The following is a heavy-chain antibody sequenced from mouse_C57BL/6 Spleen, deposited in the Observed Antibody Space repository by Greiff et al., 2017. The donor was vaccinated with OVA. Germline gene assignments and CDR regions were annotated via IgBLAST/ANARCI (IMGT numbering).Heavy chain of an antibody. J-gene: IGHJ3*01. D-gene: IGHD2-1*01. Sequence: VKLQESGPGLVAPSQSLSITCTVSGFSLTSYGVHWVRQPPGKGLEWLVVIWSDGSTTYNSALKSRLSISKDNSKSQVFLKMNSLQTDDTAMYYCARHEGYYGNFPFAYWGQGTLVTVSA. CDR3: ARHEGYYGNFPFAY. V-gene: IGHV2-6-1*01. CDR2: IWSDGST. CDR1: GFSLTSYG.